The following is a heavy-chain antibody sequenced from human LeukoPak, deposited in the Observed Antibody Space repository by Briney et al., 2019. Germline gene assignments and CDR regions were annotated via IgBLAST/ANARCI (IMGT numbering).Heavy chain of an antibody. CDR2: ISGSGGST. CDR1: GFTFSSYA. Sequence: GGSLRLSCAASGFTFSSYAMSWVREAPGKGLEWVSAISGSGGSTYYADSVKGRFTISRDNSKNTLYLQMNSPRAEDTAVYYCASSLRYSLTGYYFWGQGTLVTVSS. J-gene: IGHJ4*02. V-gene: IGHV3-23*01. CDR3: ASSLRYSLTGYYF. D-gene: IGHD3-9*01.